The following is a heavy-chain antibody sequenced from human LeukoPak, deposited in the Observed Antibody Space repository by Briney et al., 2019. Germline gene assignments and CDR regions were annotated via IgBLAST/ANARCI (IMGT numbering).Heavy chain of an antibody. CDR2: ISTDGTT. V-gene: IGHV3-23*01. J-gene: IGHJ6*03. CDR1: GFTFANYA. CDR3: AKLGHGGYYSYMDV. D-gene: IGHD3-16*01. Sequence: GRSLRLSCAVSGFTFANYAMTWVRQAPGKGLESVSSISTDGTTYYAHSVKGRFTLSRDNSKNTLYLQMSSLRAEDTAVYYCAKLGHGGYYSYMDVWGKGTTVTVSS.